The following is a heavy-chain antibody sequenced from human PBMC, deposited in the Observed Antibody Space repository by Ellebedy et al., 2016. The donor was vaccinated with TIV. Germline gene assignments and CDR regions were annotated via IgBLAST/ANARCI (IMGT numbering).Heavy chain of an antibody. Sequence: GGSLRLSCAASGFTVSKNYMNWVRQAPGKGLEWVSVINSGGGTHYAESVKGRFTISRDNSKNTLYLQMNSLRAEDTAVYYCAREVGNSGWASGFDFWGQGTLVTVSS. CDR3: AREVGNSGWASGFDF. D-gene: IGHD6-19*01. CDR2: INSGGGT. V-gene: IGHV3-66*01. CDR1: GFTVSKNY. J-gene: IGHJ4*02.